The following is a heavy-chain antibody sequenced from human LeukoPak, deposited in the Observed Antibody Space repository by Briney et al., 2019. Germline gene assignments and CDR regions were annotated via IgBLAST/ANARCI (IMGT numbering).Heavy chain of an antibody. D-gene: IGHD2/OR15-2a*01. J-gene: IGHJ6*02. CDR3: ARDRSSTSPSGYGMDV. V-gene: IGHV1-2*02. CDR1: GYTFTGYY. CDR2: INPNSAGT. Sequence: ASVKVSCKASGYTFTGYYMHWVRQAPGQGLEWMGWINPNSAGTNYAQKFQGRVTMTRDTSISTAYMELSRLRSDDTAVYYCARDRSSTSPSGYGMDVWGQGTTVTVSS.